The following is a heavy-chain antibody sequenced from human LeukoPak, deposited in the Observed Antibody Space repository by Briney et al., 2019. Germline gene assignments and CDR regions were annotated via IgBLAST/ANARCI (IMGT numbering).Heavy chain of an antibody. D-gene: IGHD3-9*01. CDR2: ISSSDSTI. Sequence: GGSLRLSCAASGFTFSSYEMNWVRQAPGKGLEWVSYISSSDSTIYYADSVKGRFTISRDNSKNTLFLQMNSLRAEDTAVFYCAKGRYVDWLSNDAFDIWGQGTMVTVSS. J-gene: IGHJ3*02. CDR3: AKGRYVDWLSNDAFDI. CDR1: GFTFSSYE. V-gene: IGHV3-48*03.